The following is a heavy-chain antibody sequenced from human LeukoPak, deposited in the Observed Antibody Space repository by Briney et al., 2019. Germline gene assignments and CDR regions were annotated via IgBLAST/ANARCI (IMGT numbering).Heavy chain of an antibody. V-gene: IGHV4-59*01. CDR3: ASTAGRRSGYSVDY. J-gene: IGHJ4*02. Sequence: SETLSLTCTVSGGSISSYYWSWIRQPPGKGLEWIGYIYYSGSTNYNPSLKSRVTISVDTSKNQFSLKLSSVTAADTAVYYCASTAGRRSGYSVDYWGQGTLVTVSS. CDR2: IYYSGST. CDR1: GGSISSYY. D-gene: IGHD5-18*01.